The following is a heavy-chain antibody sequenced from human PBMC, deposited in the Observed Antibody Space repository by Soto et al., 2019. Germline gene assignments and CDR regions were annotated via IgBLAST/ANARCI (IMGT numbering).Heavy chain of an antibody. CDR1: GYTFTSYG. J-gene: IGHJ5*02. CDR3: ARALALAYYYDSSGYLNWFDP. Sequence: GASVKVSCKASGYTFTSYGISWVRQAPGQGLEWMGWISAYNGNTNYAQKLQGRVTMTTDTSTSTAYMELRSLRSDDTAVYYCARALALAYYYDSSGYLNWFDPWRQGTLVTVSS. CDR2: ISAYNGNT. V-gene: IGHV1-18*04. D-gene: IGHD3-22*01.